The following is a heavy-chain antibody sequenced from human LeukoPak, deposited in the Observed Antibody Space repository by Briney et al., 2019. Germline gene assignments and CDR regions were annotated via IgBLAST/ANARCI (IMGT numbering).Heavy chain of an antibody. CDR1: GGTFSSYT. CDR3: ASRVVLGWFDP. CDR2: IIPILGTA. V-gene: IGHV1-69*08. Sequence: WASVKVSCKASGGTFSSYTISWVRQAPGQGLEWMGRIIPILGTANYAQKFQGRVTITADESTSTAYMELSSLRSEDTAVYYCASRVVLGWFDPWGQGTLVTVSS. D-gene: IGHD2-8*02. J-gene: IGHJ5*02.